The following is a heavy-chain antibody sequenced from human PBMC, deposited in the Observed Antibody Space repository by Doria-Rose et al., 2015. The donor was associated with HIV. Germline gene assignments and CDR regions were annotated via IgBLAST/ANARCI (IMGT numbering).Heavy chain of an antibody. D-gene: IGHD6-13*01. CDR1: GVSLSSPGMG. Sequence: QITLKESGPALVKPTETLTLTCTVSGVSLSSPGMGVSWIRQPPGKALEWPANIFSDDARSYKPSLKSRLTISRGTSKSQVVLTMTDMDAVDTATYYCARIKSSRWYHKYYFDFWGQGTLVIVSA. V-gene: IGHV2-26*01. J-gene: IGHJ4*02. CDR3: ARIKSSRWYHKYYFDF. CDR2: IFSDDAR.